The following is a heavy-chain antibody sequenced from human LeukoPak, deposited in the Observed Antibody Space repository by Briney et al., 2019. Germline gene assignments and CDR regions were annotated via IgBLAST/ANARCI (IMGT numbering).Heavy chain of an antibody. CDR3: ARFHGDPHDAFDI. J-gene: IGHJ3*02. CDR1: GYTFTNYY. CDR2: INSSAGST. D-gene: IGHD4-17*01. V-gene: IGHV1-46*01. Sequence: ASVKVSCKASGYTFTNYYIHWVRQAPGQGLEWMGIINSSAGSTKSAQKFQGRVTMTRDTSTSTVYMELSSLRSEDTAVYYCARFHGDPHDAFDIWGQGTMVTVSS.